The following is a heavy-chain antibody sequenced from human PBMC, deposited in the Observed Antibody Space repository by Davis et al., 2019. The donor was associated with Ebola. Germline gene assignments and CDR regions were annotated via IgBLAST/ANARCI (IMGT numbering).Heavy chain of an antibody. V-gene: IGHV3-13*05. CDR3: AKSSGRSYYYYYGMDV. D-gene: IGHD1-26*01. Sequence: GESLKISCAASGFTFSSYDMHWVRQATGKGLEWVSAIGTAGDPYYPGSVKGRFTISRENAKNSLYLQMNSLRAGDTAVYYCAKSSGRSYYYYYGMDVWGQGTTVTVSS. CDR1: GFTFSSYD. CDR2: IGTAGDP. J-gene: IGHJ6*02.